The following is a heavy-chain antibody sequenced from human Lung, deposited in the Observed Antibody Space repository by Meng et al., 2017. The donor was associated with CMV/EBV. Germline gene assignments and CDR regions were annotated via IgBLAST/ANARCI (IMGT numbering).Heavy chain of an antibody. D-gene: IGHD6-19*01. CDR3: ARGPSYISGFPEC. CDR2: MNPNSGNT. V-gene: IGHV1-8*02. Sequence: ASXXVSXKASGYTFTSFDINWERQATGQGPEWMGWMNPNSGNTGYAQKFQGRVTLTRDTSISTAYMELSSLRSEDTAVYYCARGPSYISGFPECWGQGTLVTVSS. CDR1: GYTFTSFD. J-gene: IGHJ4*02.